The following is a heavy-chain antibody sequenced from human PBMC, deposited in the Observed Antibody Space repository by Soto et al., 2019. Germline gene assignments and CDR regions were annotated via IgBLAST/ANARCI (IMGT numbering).Heavy chain of an antibody. CDR1: GDRVFGNRAA. CDR3: ARAAEEFDQ. CDR2: TYYSSKWFS. V-gene: IGHV6-1*01. J-gene: IGHJ4*02. Sequence: SQTLSLTCAISGDRVFGNRAAWNWIRQSPSRGHEWLGRTYYSSKWFSGFAVSVKSRISINPDEAKNQCSLRRKCMHPEDTPVEYCARAAEEFDQWRQGILVT.